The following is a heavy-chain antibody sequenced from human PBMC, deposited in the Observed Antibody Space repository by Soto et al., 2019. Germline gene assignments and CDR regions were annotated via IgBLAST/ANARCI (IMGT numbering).Heavy chain of an antibody. CDR3: ARDRIALDY. CDR2: IWYDGSNK. J-gene: IGHJ4*02. Sequence: GGSLRLSCAASGFTFSSYGMHWVRQAPGKGLEWVAVIWYDGSNKYYADSVKGRFTISRDNSKKTVYLQMNSLRAEDTAVYYCARDRIALDYWGQGTQVTVSS. CDR1: GFTFSSYG. D-gene: IGHD6-13*01. V-gene: IGHV3-33*01.